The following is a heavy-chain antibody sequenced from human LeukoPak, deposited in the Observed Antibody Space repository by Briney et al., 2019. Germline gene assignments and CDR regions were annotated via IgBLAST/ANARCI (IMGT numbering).Heavy chain of an antibody. CDR3: ARGGVGGWLVRGFDY. Sequence: SETLSLTCSVSGDSISTSSYYWGWIRQPPGKGLEWIGTIYYSGSTYYNPSLTSRVTISVDTSKNQFSLRLSSVTAADTAVYYCARGGVGGWLVRGFDYWGQGTLVTVSS. D-gene: IGHD6-19*01. J-gene: IGHJ4*02. CDR1: GDSISTSSYY. CDR2: IYYSGST. V-gene: IGHV4-39*01.